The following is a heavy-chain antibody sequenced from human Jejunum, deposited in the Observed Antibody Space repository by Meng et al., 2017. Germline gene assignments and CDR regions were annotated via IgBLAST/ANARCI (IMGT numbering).Heavy chain of an antibody. D-gene: IGHD2-21*01. CDR1: GGSITSTKW. Sequence: QVQLQASGPGLVKPSGAPSLTFAVSGGSITSTKWWSWVRQTPGKGLEWIGEVFHSGTPNYNPSLMSRLTMSVDKSKNQFSLNLTSVTAADTAVYYCASRPVGIRTYYFDCWGQGTLVTVSS. J-gene: IGHJ4*02. CDR2: VFHSGTP. V-gene: IGHV4-4*02. CDR3: ASRPVGIRTYYFDC.